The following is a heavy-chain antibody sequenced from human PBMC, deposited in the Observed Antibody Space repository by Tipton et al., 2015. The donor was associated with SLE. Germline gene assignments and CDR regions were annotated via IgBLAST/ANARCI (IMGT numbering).Heavy chain of an antibody. CDR2: INHSGST. D-gene: IGHD5-12*01. Sequence: TLSLTCAVYGGSFSGYYWSWIRQPPGKGLEWIGEINHSGSTYYNPSLKSRVTISVDTSKNQFSLKLSSVTAADTAVYYCAREVVAPEAFDIWGQGTMVTVSP. J-gene: IGHJ3*02. V-gene: IGHV4-34*01. CDR1: GGSFSGYY. CDR3: AREVVAPEAFDI.